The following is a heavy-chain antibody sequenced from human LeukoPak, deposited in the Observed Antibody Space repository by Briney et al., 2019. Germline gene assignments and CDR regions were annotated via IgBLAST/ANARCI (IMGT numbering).Heavy chain of an antibody. D-gene: IGHD5-12*01. CDR2: IHYSGRT. V-gene: IGHV4-59*12. CDR1: GGSISSYY. CDR3: ARSNSGSNFDY. J-gene: IGHJ4*02. Sequence: PSETLSLTCTVSGGSISSYYWSWIRQPPGKGLEWIGYIHYSGRTYYNPSLKSRVTISVDTSKNQFSLKLSSVTAADTAVYYCARSNSGSNFDYWGQGTLVTVSS.